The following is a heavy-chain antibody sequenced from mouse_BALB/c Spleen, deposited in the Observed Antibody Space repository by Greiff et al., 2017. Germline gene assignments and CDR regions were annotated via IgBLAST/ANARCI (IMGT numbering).Heavy chain of an antibody. J-gene: IGHJ4*01. CDR1: GFSLTGYG. V-gene: IGHV2-6-7*01. CDR3: ARDKGWLLLRPYYYAMDY. Sequence: QVQLQQSGPGLVAPSQSLSITCTVSGFSLTGYGVNWVRQPPGKGLEWLGMIWGDGSTDYNSALKSRLSISKDNSKSQVFLKMNSLQTDDTARYYCARDKGWLLLRPYYYAMDYWGQGTSVTVSS. CDR2: IWGDGST. D-gene: IGHD2-3*01.